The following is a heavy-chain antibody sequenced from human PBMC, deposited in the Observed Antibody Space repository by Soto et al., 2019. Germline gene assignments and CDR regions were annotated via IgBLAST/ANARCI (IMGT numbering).Heavy chain of an antibody. CDR3: ASRYSNPYYYYGMDV. Sequence: LGGSLRLSCAASGFTFSSYSMNWVRQAPGKGLEWVSSISSSSSYIYYADSVKGRFTISRDNAKNSLYLQMNSLRAEDTAVYYCASRYSNPYYYYGMDVWGQGPTVTVSS. D-gene: IGHD4-4*01. J-gene: IGHJ6*02. CDR1: GFTFSSYS. CDR2: ISSSSSYI. V-gene: IGHV3-21*01.